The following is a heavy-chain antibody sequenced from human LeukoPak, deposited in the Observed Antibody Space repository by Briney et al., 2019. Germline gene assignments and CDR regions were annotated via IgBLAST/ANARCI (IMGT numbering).Heavy chain of an antibody. CDR2: ISASGTLT. Sequence: GGSLRLSCAASGFSFSTYEMNWVRQAPGKGLEWISYISASGTLTHYADSVKGRFTVARDNSKKTLFLEMSGLRPEDTGMYFCAKDSCLRCTMSAAISRHFDLWGRGTLVSVTS. CDR3: AKDSCLRCTMSAAISRHFDL. V-gene: IGHV3-48*03. D-gene: IGHD1-1*01. J-gene: IGHJ2*01. CDR1: GFSFSTYE.